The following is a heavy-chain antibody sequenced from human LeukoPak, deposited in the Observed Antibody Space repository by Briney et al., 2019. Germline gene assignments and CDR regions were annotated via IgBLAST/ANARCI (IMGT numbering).Heavy chain of an antibody. V-gene: IGHV4-39*01. D-gene: IGHD3-10*01. CDR2: MRYSGST. J-gene: IGHJ4*02. CDR3: ARHYGP. CDR1: GGSISSSSHY. Sequence: QASETLSLTCTVSGGSISSSSHYWGWLRQPPGKGLEWIGSMRYSGSTYYNLSLKSRVTISVDTSKSQFSLKLNSVTATDTAVYYCARHYGPWGQGTLVTVSS.